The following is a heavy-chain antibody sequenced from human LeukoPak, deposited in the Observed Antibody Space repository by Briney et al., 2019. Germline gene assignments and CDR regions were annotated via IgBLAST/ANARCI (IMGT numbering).Heavy chain of an antibody. Sequence: GRTLSLSRAASGFTDNRAYKRWFRNVPGKGLQWVSLLYTSGHTIYANSVKGRLTIHRDNSKNTMYLQMNSLTDEGTALYYCASPGYYSGSWKFDFWGQGSLVTVSS. V-gene: IGHV3-66*01. CDR3: ASPGYYSGSWKFDF. CDR2: LYTSGHT. J-gene: IGHJ4*02. CDR1: GFTDNRAY. D-gene: IGHD6-19*01.